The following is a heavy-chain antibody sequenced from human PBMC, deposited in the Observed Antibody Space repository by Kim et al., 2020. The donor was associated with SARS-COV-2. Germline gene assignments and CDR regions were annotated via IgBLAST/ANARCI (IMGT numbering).Heavy chain of an antibody. Sequence: YVDSVKGRFTISRDNARNSLYLQMNSLRAEDTAVFYCARDHPADGLFLDNWGQGTLVTVSS. CDR3: ARDHPADGLFLDN. J-gene: IGHJ4*02. D-gene: IGHD3-22*01. V-gene: IGHV3-7*01.